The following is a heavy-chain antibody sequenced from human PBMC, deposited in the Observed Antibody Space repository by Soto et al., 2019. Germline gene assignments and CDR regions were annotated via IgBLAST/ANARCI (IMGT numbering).Heavy chain of an antibody. D-gene: IGHD3-22*01. CDR2: IIPIFGTA. Sequence: ASVKVSCKASGGTFSSYAISWVRQAPGQGLEWMGGIIPIFGTANYAQKFQGRVTITADKSTSTAYMELSSLRSEDTAVYYCAREGVYYYDSSGYYHDAFDIWGQGTTVTVS. J-gene: IGHJ3*02. V-gene: IGHV1-69*06. CDR1: GGTFSSYA. CDR3: AREGVYYYDSSGYYHDAFDI.